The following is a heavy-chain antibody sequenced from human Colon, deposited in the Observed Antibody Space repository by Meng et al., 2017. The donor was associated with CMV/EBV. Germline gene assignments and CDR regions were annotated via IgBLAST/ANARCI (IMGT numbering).Heavy chain of an antibody. Sequence: GESLKISRAVSGLTFSNYWMTWVRQAPGKGLEWVANINQDGSEKYYVDPVKGRFTIPKDNARNSLFLQMNSLRVEDTAVYYCARGGYSSCCCWTDWGQGTLVTVSS. D-gene: IGHD2-15*01. J-gene: IGHJ4*02. CDR2: INQDGSEK. V-gene: IGHV3-7*01. CDR1: GLTFSNYW. CDR3: ARGGYSSCCCWTD.